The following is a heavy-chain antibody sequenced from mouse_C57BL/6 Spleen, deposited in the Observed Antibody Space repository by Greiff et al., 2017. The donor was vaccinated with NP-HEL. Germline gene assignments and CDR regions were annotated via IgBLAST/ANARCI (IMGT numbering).Heavy chain of an antibody. CDR3: ARYYSNSYYAMDY. CDR1: GYSITSGYY. Sequence: DVKLQESGPGLVKPSQSLSLTCSVTGYSITSGYYWNWIRQFPGNKLEWMGYISYDGSNNYNPSLKNRISITRDTSKNQFFLKLNSVTTEDTATYYCARYYSNSYYAMDYWGQGTSVTVSS. CDR2: ISYDGSN. J-gene: IGHJ4*01. D-gene: IGHD2-5*01. V-gene: IGHV3-6*01.